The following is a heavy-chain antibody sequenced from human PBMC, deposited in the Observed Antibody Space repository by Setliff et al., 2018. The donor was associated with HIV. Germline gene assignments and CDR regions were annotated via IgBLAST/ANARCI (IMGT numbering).Heavy chain of an antibody. CDR3: AIEGSAISLFDC. CDR2: ISGGGTSR. CDR1: GFTFSTYA. Sequence: GGSLRLSCAASGFTFSTYAMSWVRQGPGKGLEWVSGISGGGTSRHYADSVKGRFTISRDNAKNSLHLQMNSLRAEDTAVYYCAIEGSAISLFDCWGQGTLVTVSS. D-gene: IGHD6-6*01. J-gene: IGHJ4*02. V-gene: IGHV3-23*01.